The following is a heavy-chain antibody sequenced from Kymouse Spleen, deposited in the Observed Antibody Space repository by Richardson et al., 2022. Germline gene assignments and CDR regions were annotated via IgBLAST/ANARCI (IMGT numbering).Heavy chain of an antibody. CDR3: ARETSIAAWWFDP. CDR1: GFTFSSYG. CDR2: IWYDGSNK. V-gene: IGHV3-33*01. J-gene: IGHJ5*02. Sequence: QVQLVESGGGVVQPGRSLRLSCAASGFTFSSYGMHWVRQAPGKGLEWVAVIWYDGSNKYYADSVKGRFTISRDNSKNTLYLQMNSLRAEDTAVYYCARETSIAAWWFDPWGQGTLVTVSS. D-gene: IGHD6-6*01.